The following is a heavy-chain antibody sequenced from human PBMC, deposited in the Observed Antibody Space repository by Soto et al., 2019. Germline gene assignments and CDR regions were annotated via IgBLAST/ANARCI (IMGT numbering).Heavy chain of an antibody. CDR2: IKSRNEGGTT. CDR1: GLTFSNAW. D-gene: IGHD4-4*01. V-gene: IGHV3-15*07. J-gene: IGHJ5*02. CDR3: TNRAPSNQGS. Sequence: EVQLVESGGGLVKPGGSLRLSCAASGLTFSNAWVNWVRQAPGKGLECVGRIKSRNEGGTTDYAAPVKGRFIISRDDSKNTVYLNMNSRRSEETAVYYCTNRAPSNQGSWGQGTLVNFS.